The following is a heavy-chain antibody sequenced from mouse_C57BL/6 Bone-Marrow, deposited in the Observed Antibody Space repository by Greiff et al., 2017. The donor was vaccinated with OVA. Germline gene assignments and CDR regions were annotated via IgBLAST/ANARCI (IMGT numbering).Heavy chain of an antibody. V-gene: IGHV1-55*01. CDR1: GYTFTSYW. J-gene: IGHJ3*01. CDR2: INPGSGGT. D-gene: IGHD3-2*02. CDR3: ARDSSGYARFAY. Sequence: QVQLQQPGAELVKPGASVKMSCKASGYTFTSYWITWVKQRPGQGLEWIGVINPGSGGTNYNEKFKGKATLTADKSSSTAYMQLNSLTSEDSAVYFCARDSSGYARFAYWGQGTLVTVSA.